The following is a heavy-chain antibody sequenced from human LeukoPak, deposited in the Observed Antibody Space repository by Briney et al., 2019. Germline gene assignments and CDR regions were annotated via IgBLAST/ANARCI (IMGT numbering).Heavy chain of an antibody. Sequence: SETLSLTCAVYGVSFSGYYWSWIRQPPGKGLEWIGSIYYSGSTYYSPSLSSRVTISLDTSKNQFSLKMRSVTAADTAVYYCARRDMTAVTAYAFDIWGQGTMVTVSS. J-gene: IGHJ3*02. CDR2: IYYSGST. CDR3: ARRDMTAVTAYAFDI. D-gene: IGHD4-11*01. V-gene: IGHV4-34*01. CDR1: GVSFSGYY.